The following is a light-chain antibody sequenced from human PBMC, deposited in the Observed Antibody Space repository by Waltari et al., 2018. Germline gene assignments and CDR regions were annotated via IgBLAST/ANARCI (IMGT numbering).Light chain of an antibody. V-gene: IGLV2-11*01. CDR1: NRDVGGYNY. Sequence: QSALTQPRSVSGSPGQSVTMSCTGTNRDVGGYNYVYWYQQHPGKAPQLVLYDVDTRPSGVPDRFSGSKSGNTASLTISGLQAEDEADYYCCSYAGNYIAIFGGGTKLTVL. CDR2: DVD. J-gene: IGLJ2*01. CDR3: CSYAGNYIAI.